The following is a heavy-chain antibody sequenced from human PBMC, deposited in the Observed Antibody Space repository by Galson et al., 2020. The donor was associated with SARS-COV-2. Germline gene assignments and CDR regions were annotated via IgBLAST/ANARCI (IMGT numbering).Heavy chain of an antibody. CDR1: GFTVSSNY. CDR3: ASGRAQYQLATPFAY. CDR2: IYSGGST. V-gene: IGHV3-66*02. D-gene: IGHD2-2*01. Sequence: GGSLRLSCAASGFTVSSNYMSWVRQAPGKGLEWVSAIYSGGSTYYADSVKGRFTISRDNSKNTLYLQMNSLRAEDTAVYYCASGRAQYQLATPFAYWGQGTLVTVSS. J-gene: IGHJ4*02.